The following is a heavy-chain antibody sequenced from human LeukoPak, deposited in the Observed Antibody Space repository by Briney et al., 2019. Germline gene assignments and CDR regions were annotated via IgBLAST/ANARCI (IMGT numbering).Heavy chain of an antibody. V-gene: IGHV2-5*02. D-gene: IGHD3-10*01. CDR2: IYWDDDK. CDR3: ARGRNYYSGSGRCVPRYYFDY. J-gene: IGHJ4*02. CDR1: GFSLTTRGMA. Sequence: SGPTLVNPTQTLTLTCTFSGFSLTTRGMAVGWIRQPPGKALEWLALIYWDDDKRYSPSLRSRLTITRDTSKNQVVLTMTNMDPVDTATYYCARGRNYYSGSGRCVPRYYFDYWGQGTPVTVSS.